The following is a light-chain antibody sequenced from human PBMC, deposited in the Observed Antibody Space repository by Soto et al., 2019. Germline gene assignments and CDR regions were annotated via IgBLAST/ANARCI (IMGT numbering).Light chain of an antibody. CDR1: QDIGNY. CDR2: DAS. V-gene: IGKV1-33*01. CDR3: QQYDNLPPYT. Sequence: DIQMTQSPSSLSASVGDRVTITCQASQDIGNYLNWYQQKPGKAPKLLIYDASNVGTGVPSTFSGSGSGTVFTFTISSLQPEDIATYYCQQYDNLPPYTFGQGTKLEIK. J-gene: IGKJ2*01.